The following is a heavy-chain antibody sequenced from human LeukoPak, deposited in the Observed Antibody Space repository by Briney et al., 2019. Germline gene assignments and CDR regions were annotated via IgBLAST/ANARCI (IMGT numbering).Heavy chain of an antibody. J-gene: IGHJ4*02. V-gene: IGHV3-23*01. D-gene: IGHD6-19*01. CDR1: GFTFSRYG. Sequence: GGSLRLSCAASGFTFSRYGMSWVRQAPGKGLEWVSAISGSGGSTYYADSVKGRFTISRDNSKNTLYLQMNSLRAEDTAVYYCAKALEWLVPGGDWGQGTLVTVSS. CDR3: AKALEWLVPGGD. CDR2: ISGSGGST.